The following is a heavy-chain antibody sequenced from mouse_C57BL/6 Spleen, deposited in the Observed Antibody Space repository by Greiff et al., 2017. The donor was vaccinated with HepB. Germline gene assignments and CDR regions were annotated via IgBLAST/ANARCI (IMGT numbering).Heavy chain of an antibody. CDR3: ARSHFYYGSSHDWYFDV. J-gene: IGHJ1*03. CDR1: GYTFTSYW. V-gene: IGHV1-55*01. D-gene: IGHD1-1*01. CDR2: IYPGSGST. Sequence: QVQLKESGAELVKPGASVKMSCKASGYTFTSYWITWVKQRPGQGLEWIGDIYPGSGSTNYNEKFKSKATLTVDTSSSTAYMQLSSLTSEDSAVYYCARSHFYYGSSHDWYFDVWGTGTTVTVSS.